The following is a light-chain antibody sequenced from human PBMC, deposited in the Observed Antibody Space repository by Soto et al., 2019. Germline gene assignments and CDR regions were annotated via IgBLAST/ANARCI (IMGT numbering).Light chain of an antibody. CDR2: VAS. J-gene: IGKJ4*01. Sequence: EIVLTQSPGTLSLSPGERATLSCRASQSVSTNYLAWYQQKPGQAPRLLIYVASSRATGIPDRFSGSGSGTDFTLTINRLEPEDFAVYYCQHYDNSPLTFGGGTKVEIK. CDR1: QSVSTNY. CDR3: QHYDNSPLT. V-gene: IGKV3-20*01.